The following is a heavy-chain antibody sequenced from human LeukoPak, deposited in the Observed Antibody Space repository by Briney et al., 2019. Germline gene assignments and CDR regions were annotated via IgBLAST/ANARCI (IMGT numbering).Heavy chain of an antibody. CDR3: ARANEWLRYFDY. V-gene: IGHV3-53*01. D-gene: IGHD5-12*01. CDR2: IYSGGST. J-gene: IGHJ4*02. CDR1: GFTVSSNY. Sequence: GGSLRLSCAASGFTVSSNYMSWVRQAPGNGLEWVSVIYSGGSTSYADSVKGRFTISRDNSRNTLYLQMNSLRAEDTAVYYCARANEWLRYFDYWGQGTLVTISS.